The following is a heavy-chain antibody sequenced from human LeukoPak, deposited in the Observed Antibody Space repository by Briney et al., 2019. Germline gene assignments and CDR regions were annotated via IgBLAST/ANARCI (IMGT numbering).Heavy chain of an antibody. CDR2: IYTSGST. Sequence: PSETLSLTCTVSGGSISSGSYYWSWTRQPAGKGLEWIGRIYTSGSTNYNPSLKSRVTISVDTSKNQFSLKLSSVTAADTAVYYCARGYNRWFDPWGQGTLVTVSS. CDR1: GGSISSGSYY. V-gene: IGHV4-61*02. CDR3: ARGYNRWFDP. J-gene: IGHJ5*02. D-gene: IGHD1-14*01.